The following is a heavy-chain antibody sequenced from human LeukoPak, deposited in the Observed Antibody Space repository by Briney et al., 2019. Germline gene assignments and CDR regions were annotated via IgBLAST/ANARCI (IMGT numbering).Heavy chain of an antibody. Sequence: PSETLSLTCTVSGGSISSSSYYWGWIRQPPGKGLAWIGSIYYSGSTYYNPSLKSRVTISVDTSKNQFSLKLSSVTAADKAVYYCARHARGAIRIQLWSYYFDYWGQGTLVTVSS. J-gene: IGHJ4*02. D-gene: IGHD5-18*01. CDR2: IYYSGST. V-gene: IGHV4-39*01. CDR3: ARHARGAIRIQLWSYYFDY. CDR1: GGSISSSSYY.